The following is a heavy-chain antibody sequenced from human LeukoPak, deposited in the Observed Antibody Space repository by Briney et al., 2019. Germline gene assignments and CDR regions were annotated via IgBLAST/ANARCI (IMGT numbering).Heavy chain of an antibody. V-gene: IGHV3-30*04. Sequence: PGGSLRLSCAASGFTFSSYAMHWVRQAPGKGLEWVAVISYDGSNKYYADSVKGRFTISRDNSKNTLYLQMNSLRAEDTAVYYCARAGGRITMVRGVMGTGDYWGQGTLVTVSS. CDR3: ARAGGRITMVRGVMGTGDY. CDR1: GFTFSSYA. J-gene: IGHJ4*02. D-gene: IGHD3-10*01. CDR2: ISYDGSNK.